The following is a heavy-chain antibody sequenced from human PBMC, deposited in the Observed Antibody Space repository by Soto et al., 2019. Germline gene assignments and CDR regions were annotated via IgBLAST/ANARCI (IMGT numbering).Heavy chain of an antibody. Sequence: PGGSLRLSCAASGFTFSSYAMSWVRQAPEKGLEWVSAISSSGGGGTYYADSVKGRFTISRDNSKNTLYLQMNSLRAEDTAVYYCASRTYYYDSSGYNWFDPWGPGTLVTVSS. CDR2: ISSSGGGGT. V-gene: IGHV3-23*01. CDR1: GFTFSSYA. CDR3: ASRTYYYDSSGYNWFDP. J-gene: IGHJ5*02. D-gene: IGHD3-22*01.